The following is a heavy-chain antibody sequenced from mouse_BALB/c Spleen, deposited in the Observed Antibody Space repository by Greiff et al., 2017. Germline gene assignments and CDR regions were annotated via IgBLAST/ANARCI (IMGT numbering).Heavy chain of an antibody. CDR1: GFTFSDYY. J-gene: IGHJ4*01. CDR3: AREYDGYYVRAMDY. D-gene: IGHD2-3*01. V-gene: IGHV5-4*02. Sequence: DVMLVESGGGLVKPGGSLKLSCAASGFTFSDYYMYWVRQTPEKRLEWVATISDGGSYTYYPDSVKGRFTISRDNAKNNLYLQMSSLKSEDTAMYDCAREYDGYYVRAMDYWGQGTSVTVSS. CDR2: ISDGGSYT.